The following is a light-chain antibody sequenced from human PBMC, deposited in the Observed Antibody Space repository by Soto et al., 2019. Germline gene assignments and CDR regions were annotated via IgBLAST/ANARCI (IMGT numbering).Light chain of an antibody. Sequence: DVQMTQSPSTLSASVGDRVTITCRASQSINNLLAWYQQKPGKAPKLLIYAASSLKTGVPSRFSGSGSGREFTLTISSLQPEDFATYYCQQANSFPVTFGGGTKV. CDR3: QQANSFPVT. J-gene: IGKJ4*01. V-gene: IGKV1-12*01. CDR1: QSINNL. CDR2: AAS.